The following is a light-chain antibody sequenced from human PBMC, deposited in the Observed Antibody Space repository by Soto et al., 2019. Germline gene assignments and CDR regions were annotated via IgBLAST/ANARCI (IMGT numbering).Light chain of an antibody. CDR3: SSYTTSNTRQIV. CDR1: SSDIGAYNF. J-gene: IGLJ1*01. Sequence: QSVLTQPASVSGSPGQSITISCTGTSSDIGAYNFVSWYQQHPGKAPKLMIYDVNIRPSGVSNHFSGSKSGNTASLTISGLQPEDEADYYCSSYTTSNTRQIVFGTGTKVTVL. CDR2: DVN. V-gene: IGLV2-14*03.